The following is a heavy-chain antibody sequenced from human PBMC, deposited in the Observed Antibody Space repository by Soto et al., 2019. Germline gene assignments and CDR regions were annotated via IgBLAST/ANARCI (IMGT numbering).Heavy chain of an antibody. V-gene: IGHV1-69*13. D-gene: IGHD3-10*01. CDR1: GGTFSSYA. CDR3: ARVRRGYHDAFDI. J-gene: IGHJ3*02. CDR2: IIPIFGTA. Sequence: ASVKVSCKASGGTFSSYAISWVRQAPGQGLEWMGGIIPIFGTANYAQKFQGRVTITADESTSTAYMELSSLRSEDTAVYYCARVRRGYHDAFDIWGQGTMVTVSS.